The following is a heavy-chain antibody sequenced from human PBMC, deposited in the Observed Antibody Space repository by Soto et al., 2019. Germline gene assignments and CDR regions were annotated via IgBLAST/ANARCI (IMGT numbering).Heavy chain of an antibody. Sequence: ASVKVSCKASGYTFTSYAMHWVRQAPGQRLEWMGWINAGNGNTKYSQKFQGRVTITRDTSASTAYMELSSLRSEDTAVYYCARDPKYYYDSSGYLSNWFDPWGQGTLVTVSS. CDR3: ARDPKYYYDSSGYLSNWFDP. CDR1: GYTFTSYA. D-gene: IGHD3-22*01. V-gene: IGHV1-3*01. J-gene: IGHJ5*02. CDR2: INAGNGNT.